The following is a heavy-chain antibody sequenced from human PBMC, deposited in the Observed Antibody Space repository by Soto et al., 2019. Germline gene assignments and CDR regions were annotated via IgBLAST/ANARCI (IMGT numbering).Heavy chain of an antibody. D-gene: IGHD1-20*01. CDR3: ASGLISITRTYYFDY. CDR1: GGSFSGYY. CDR2: INHSGST. J-gene: IGHJ4*02. Sequence: SETLSLTCAVYGGSFSGYYWSWIRQPPGKGLEWIGEINHSGSTNYNPSLKSRVTISVDTSKNQFSLKLSSVTAADTAVYYCASGLISITRTYYFDYWGQGTLVTVSS. V-gene: IGHV4-34*01.